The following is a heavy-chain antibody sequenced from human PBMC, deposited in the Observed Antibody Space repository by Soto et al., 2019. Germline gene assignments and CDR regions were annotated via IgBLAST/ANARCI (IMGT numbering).Heavy chain of an antibody. CDR1: GFTFSSYW. CDR3: GRDAGRRFGY. D-gene: IGHD6-13*01. V-gene: IGHV3-7*01. CDR2: MNRDGSEK. Sequence: EVQLVESGGGLVQPGGSLRLSCAASGFTFSSYWMTWARQAPGKGLEWVASMNRDGSEKRYVDSVEGRFTISRDNAKNSLSLQMNSLSPDDTAVYYCGRDAGRRFGYRGQGSLVTVSS. J-gene: IGHJ4*02.